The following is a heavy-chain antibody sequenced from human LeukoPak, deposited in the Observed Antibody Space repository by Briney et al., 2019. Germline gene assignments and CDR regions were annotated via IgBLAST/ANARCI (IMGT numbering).Heavy chain of an antibody. J-gene: IGHJ4*02. D-gene: IGHD2-15*01. CDR3: ARAYCSGGSCYDTFDY. CDR2: INPNSGGT. CDR1: GYTFTGYY. Sequence: ASVKVSCKASGYTFTGYYMHWVRQAPGQGLGWMGWINPNSGGTNYAQKFQGRVTMTRDTSISTAYMELSRLRSDDTAVYYCARAYCSGGSCYDTFDYWGQGTLVTVSS. V-gene: IGHV1-2*02.